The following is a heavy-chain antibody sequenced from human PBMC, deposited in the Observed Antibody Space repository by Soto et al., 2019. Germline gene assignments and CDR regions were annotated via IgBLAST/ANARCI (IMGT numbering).Heavy chain of an antibody. CDR1: GGTFSSYA. D-gene: IGHD2-15*01. J-gene: IGHJ5*02. CDR3: ARAGYCSGGSCYSGWFDP. Sequence: QVQLVQSGAEVKKPGSSVKVSCKASGGTFSSYAISRVRQAPGQGLEWMGGIIPIFGTANYAQKFQGRVTITADESTSTAYMELSSLRSEDTAVYYCARAGYCSGGSCYSGWFDPWGQGTLVTVSS. CDR2: IIPIFGTA. V-gene: IGHV1-69*01.